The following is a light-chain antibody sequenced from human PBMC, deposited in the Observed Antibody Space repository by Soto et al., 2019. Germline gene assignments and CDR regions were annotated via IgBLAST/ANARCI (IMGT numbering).Light chain of an antibody. CDR3: YSTDSSGNQRGL. V-gene: IGLV3-10*01. Sequence: SYELTQPPSVSVSPGQTARITCSGDALPKKYAYWYQQKSGHAPVLVIYEDIKRPSGIPGRFSGSRSGTMATLTISGAQVEDEADYYCYSTDSSGNQRGLFGGWTKLTVL. CDR2: EDI. J-gene: IGLJ2*01. CDR1: ALPKKY.